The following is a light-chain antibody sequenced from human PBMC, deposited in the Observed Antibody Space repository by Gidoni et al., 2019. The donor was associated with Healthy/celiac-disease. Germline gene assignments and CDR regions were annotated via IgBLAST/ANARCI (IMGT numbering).Light chain of an antibody. Sequence: AIRMTQSPSSFSASTGDSVTITCRASQGISSYLAWYQQKPGKAPKLLIYAASTLQSGVPSSFSGSGSGTDFTLTISCLQSEDVATYYCQQYYSYPLTFGGGTKVEIK. J-gene: IGKJ4*01. CDR1: QGISSY. V-gene: IGKV1-8*01. CDR2: AAS. CDR3: QQYYSYPLT.